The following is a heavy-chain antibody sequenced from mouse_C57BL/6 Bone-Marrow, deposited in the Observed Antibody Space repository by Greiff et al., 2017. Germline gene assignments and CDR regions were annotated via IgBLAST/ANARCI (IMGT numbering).Heavy chain of an antibody. CDR1: GYTFTSYW. D-gene: IGHD1-1*01. Sequence: QVQLQQPGAELVKPGASVKLSCKASGYTFTSYWMHWVKQRPGQGLEWIGMIHPNSGSTNYNEKFKSNATLTVDKSSSTAYMQLSSLTSEDSAVYYCARPVVAYYFDYWGQGTTLTVSS. V-gene: IGHV1-64*01. CDR2: IHPNSGST. CDR3: ARPVVAYYFDY. J-gene: IGHJ2*01.